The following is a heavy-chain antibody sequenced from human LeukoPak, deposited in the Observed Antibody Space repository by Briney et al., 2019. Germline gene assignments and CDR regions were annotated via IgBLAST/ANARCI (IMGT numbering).Heavy chain of an antibody. V-gene: IGHV4-39*07. Sequence: TSETLSLTCTVSGGSISSSNYYWGWIRQPPGKGLEWIASIYYSGSTYYNPSLKSRVTISVDKSKNQFSLKLNSVTAADTAVYYCARDSAYVVAATYYYYGMDVWGHGTTVTVSS. CDR3: ARDSAYVVAATYYYYGMDV. J-gene: IGHJ6*02. D-gene: IGHD2-15*01. CDR2: IYYSGST. CDR1: GGSISSSNYY.